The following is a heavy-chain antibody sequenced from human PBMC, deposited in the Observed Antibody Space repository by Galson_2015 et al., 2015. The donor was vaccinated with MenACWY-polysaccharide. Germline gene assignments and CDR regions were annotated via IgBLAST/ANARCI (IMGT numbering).Heavy chain of an antibody. Sequence: TLSLTCSVSGGSISAGSSYWSWIRQPAGKGLEWIGRIHSRGSTDYGPSLKSRVTISTDTSRNQLSLKLSSVTAADTAVYYCARSLGYSDSAFDNGRDVDRRFDPWGQGTLVTVSS. CDR2: IHSRGST. J-gene: IGHJ5*02. CDR1: GGSISAGSSY. CDR3: ARSLGYSDSAFDNGRDVDRRFDP. V-gene: IGHV4-61*02. D-gene: IGHD5-12*01.